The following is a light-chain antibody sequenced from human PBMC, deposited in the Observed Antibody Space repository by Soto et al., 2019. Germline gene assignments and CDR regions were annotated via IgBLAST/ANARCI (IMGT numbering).Light chain of an antibody. V-gene: IGLV1-47*01. CDR2: RDN. Sequence: QSVLTQPPSASGTPGQRVTISCSGSSSNIGSKYVYWYQQLPGTAPKLLMYRDNQRSSGVPDRFSGSKSGTSASLAISGLRSDEEADYYCAAWDDSLSGVVFGGGTKLTVL. CDR3: AAWDDSLSGVV. J-gene: IGLJ2*01. CDR1: SSNIGSKY.